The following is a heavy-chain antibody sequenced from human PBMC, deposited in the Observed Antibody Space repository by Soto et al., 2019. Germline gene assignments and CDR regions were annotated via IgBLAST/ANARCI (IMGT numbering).Heavy chain of an antibody. Sequence: GASVKVFCKPSGYTFNTYYLHWVRQAPGQALEWMGVIHPSGGGTTYAQKFLGRVTVTRDTSTSTVFMELSSLRSDDTAVYYCARGGHIAVVTASFDYWGQGTLVTVSS. D-gene: IGHD2-21*02. V-gene: IGHV1-46*02. CDR2: IHPSGGGT. J-gene: IGHJ4*02. CDR3: ARGGHIAVVTASFDY. CDR1: GYTFNTYY.